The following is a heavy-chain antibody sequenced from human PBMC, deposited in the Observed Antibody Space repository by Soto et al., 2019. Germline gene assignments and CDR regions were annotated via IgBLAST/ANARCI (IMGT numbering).Heavy chain of an antibody. D-gene: IGHD1-26*01. CDR1: GGSISSSSYY. V-gene: IGHV4-39*01. CDR3: ARGGSESYFRPNWFDP. J-gene: IGHJ5*02. CDR2: IYYSGST. Sequence: SSETLSLTCTVSGGSISSSSYYWGWIRQPPGKGLEWIGSIYYSGSTYYNPSLKSRVTISVDTSKNQFSLKLSSVTAADTAVYYCARGGSESYFRPNWFDPWGQGTLVTVSS.